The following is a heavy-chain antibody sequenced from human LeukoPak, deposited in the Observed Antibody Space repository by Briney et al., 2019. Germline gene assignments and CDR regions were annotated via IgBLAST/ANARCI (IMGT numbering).Heavy chain of an antibody. Sequence: ASVKVSCKASGYTFTTYAMDWVRQAPGRGLEWMGYINTAVGNPTYAQDFTGRFLFSVDTSVSTAYLQITNLTAEDTALYYCASRTYSYGLSPWGQGTLVTVS. CDR3: ASRTYSYGLSP. J-gene: IGHJ5*02. CDR2: INTAVGNP. V-gene: IGHV7-4-1*02. D-gene: IGHD2-15*01. CDR1: GYTFTTYA.